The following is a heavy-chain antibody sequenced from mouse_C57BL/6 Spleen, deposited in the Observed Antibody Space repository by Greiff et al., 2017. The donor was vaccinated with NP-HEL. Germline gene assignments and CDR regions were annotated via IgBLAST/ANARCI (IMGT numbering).Heavy chain of an antibody. Sequence: VQLQQPGAELVMPGASVKLSCKASGYTFTSYWMHWVKQRPGQGLEWIGEIDPSDSYTNYNQKFKGKSTLTVDKSSSTAYMQLSSLTSEDSAVYYCARRNSLYYFDDWGQGTTLTVSS. CDR3: ARRNSLYYFDD. CDR1: GYTFTSYW. CDR2: IDPSDSYT. V-gene: IGHV1-69*01. J-gene: IGHJ2*01.